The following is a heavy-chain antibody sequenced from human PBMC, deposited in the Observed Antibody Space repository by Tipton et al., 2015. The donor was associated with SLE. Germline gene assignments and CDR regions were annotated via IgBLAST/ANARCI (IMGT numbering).Heavy chain of an antibody. CDR1: GGSISSHY. CDR2: IYYSGST. J-gene: IGHJ5*02. Sequence: TLSLTCTVSGGSISSHYWSWIRQPPGKGLEWIGYIYYSGSTNYNPSLKSRVTISVDTSKNQFSLKLSSVTAADTAVYYCARGSAGSSWGWFDPWGQGTLVTVSS. CDR3: ARGSAGSSWGWFDP. V-gene: IGHV4-59*11. D-gene: IGHD6-13*01.